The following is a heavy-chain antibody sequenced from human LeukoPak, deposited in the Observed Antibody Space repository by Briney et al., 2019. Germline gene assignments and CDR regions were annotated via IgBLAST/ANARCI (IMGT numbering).Heavy chain of an antibody. J-gene: IGHJ6*02. V-gene: IGHV3-48*04. Sequence: GGSLRLSCAASGFTFSSYSMNWVRQAPGKGLEWVSYISSSSSTIYYADSVKGRFTISRDNAKNSLYLQMNSLRAEDTAVYYCARCLARGAAAVGGEVYYYGMDVWGQGTTVTVSS. CDR1: GFTFSSYS. D-gene: IGHD6-13*01. CDR3: ARCLARGAAAVGGEVYYYGMDV. CDR2: ISSSSSTI.